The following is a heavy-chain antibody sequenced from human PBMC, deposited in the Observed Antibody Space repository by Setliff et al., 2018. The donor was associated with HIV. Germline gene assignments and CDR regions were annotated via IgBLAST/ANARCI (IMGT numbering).Heavy chain of an antibody. CDR2: LSGSGVTS. CDR3: ATGGMAAAGPGGGHGLDV. CDR1: GFSFSRYA. J-gene: IGHJ6*02. D-gene: IGHD6-13*01. Sequence: GGSLRLSCAASGFSFSRYAMGWVRQAPGKGLEWVSSLSGSGVTSYYADSVKGRFTISRDSSKNTLNLQMNSLRVEDTALYYCATGGMAAAGPGGGHGLDVWGQGTTVTVS. V-gene: IGHV3-23*01.